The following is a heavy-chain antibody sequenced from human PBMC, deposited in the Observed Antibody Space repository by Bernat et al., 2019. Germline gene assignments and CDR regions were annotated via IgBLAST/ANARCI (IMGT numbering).Heavy chain of an antibody. D-gene: IGHD1-1*01. V-gene: IGHV3-11*01. CDR1: GFTFSDYY. Sequence: QVQLVESGGGLVKPGGSLRLSCAASGFTFSDYYMSWIRQAPGKGLEWVSYISMSGNIIYYADSGKGRFTISRDNAKNSLYLQMYSLRAEDTTVYYCAREPSNTGYYYMDVWGKGTTVTVSS. CDR2: ISMSGNII. J-gene: IGHJ6*03. CDR3: AREPSNTGYYYMDV.